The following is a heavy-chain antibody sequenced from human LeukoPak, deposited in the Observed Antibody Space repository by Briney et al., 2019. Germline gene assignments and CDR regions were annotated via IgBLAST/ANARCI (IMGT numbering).Heavy chain of an antibody. D-gene: IGHD1-14*01. J-gene: IGHJ4*02. V-gene: IGHV3-74*01. CDR2: INSDGSTT. Sequence: PGGSLRLSCAASGFSFSAYSMNWVRQAPGKGLVWVSHINSDGSTTNYAASVRGRFTISRDNAKNTLYLQMDSLRAEDTAVYYCARQPDYWGQGTLVTVSS. CDR3: ARQPDY. CDR1: GFSFSAYS.